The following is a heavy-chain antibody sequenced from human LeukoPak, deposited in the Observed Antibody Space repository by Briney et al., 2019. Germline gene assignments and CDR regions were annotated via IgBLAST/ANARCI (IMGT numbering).Heavy chain of an antibody. V-gene: IGHV4-39*01. CDR2: IYYSGST. Sequence: PSETLSLACTDSGGSISSSSYYWGWVRRPPGKGLQWIGSIYYSGSTYYNPSLKSRVTISVDTSKNQFSLKLSSVTAADTAVYYCRGWGPRDYDSSGPDFDYWGQGTLVTVSS. D-gene: IGHD3-22*01. J-gene: IGHJ4*02. CDR3: RGWGPRDYDSSGPDFDY. CDR1: GGSISSSSYY.